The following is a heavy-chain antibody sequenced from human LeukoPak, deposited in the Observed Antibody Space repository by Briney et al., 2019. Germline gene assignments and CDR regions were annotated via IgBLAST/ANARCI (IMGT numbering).Heavy chain of an antibody. CDR3: AREVRFLEWLPERYYYYYGMDV. CDR1: GGTFSSYA. V-gene: IGHV1-69*13. J-gene: IGHJ6*02. Sequence: SVKVSCKASGGTFSSYAISWVRQAPGQGLEWMGGIIPIFGTANYAQKFQGRVTITADESTSTAYMELSSLRSEDTAVYYCAREVRFLEWLPERYYYYYGMDVWGQGTTVTVSS. D-gene: IGHD3-3*01. CDR2: IIPIFGTA.